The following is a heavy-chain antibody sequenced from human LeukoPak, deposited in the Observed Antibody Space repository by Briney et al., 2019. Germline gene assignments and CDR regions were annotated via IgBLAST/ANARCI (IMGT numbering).Heavy chain of an antibody. Sequence: KPSETLSLTCTVSGGSISSSSYYWGWIRQPPGKGPEWIGSIYYSGSTYYNPSLKSRVTISVDTSKNQFSLKLSSVTAADTAVYYCARVKQGPGYSSGWHVPSGMDVWGQGTTVTVSS. CDR1: GGSISSSSYY. V-gene: IGHV4-39*07. J-gene: IGHJ6*02. CDR2: IYYSGST. CDR3: ARVKQGPGYSSGWHVPSGMDV. D-gene: IGHD6-19*01.